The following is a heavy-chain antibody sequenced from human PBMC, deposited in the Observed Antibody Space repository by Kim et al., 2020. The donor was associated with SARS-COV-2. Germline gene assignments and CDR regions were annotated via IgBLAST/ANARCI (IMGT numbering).Heavy chain of an antibody. D-gene: IGHD2-2*01. V-gene: IGHV3-23*01. J-gene: IGHJ5*02. CDR2: ISGSGGST. CDR3: AKVASLSLGYCSSTSCSGGGWFDP. CDR1: GFTFSSYA. Sequence: GGSLRLSCAASGFTFSSYAMSLVRQAPGKGLEWVSAISGSGGSTYYADSVKGRFTISRDNSKNTLYLQMNSLRAEDTAVYYCAKVASLSLGYCSSTSCSGGGWFDPWGQGTLVTVSS.